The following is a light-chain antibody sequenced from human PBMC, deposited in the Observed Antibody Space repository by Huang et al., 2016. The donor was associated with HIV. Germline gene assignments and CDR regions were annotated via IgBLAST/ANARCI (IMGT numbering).Light chain of an antibody. CDR3: QQYGSSPSLT. J-gene: IGKJ4*01. V-gene: IGKV3-20*01. CDR2: GAS. Sequence: EIALTQSPGTLSLSPGERATLSCRASQTVSSRYLAWDQQKPGQAPRLLIYGASSRATGVPDRFSGSGAGTDFSLTIDRLEPEDFAVYYCQQYGSSPSLTFGGGTKVEIK. CDR1: QTVSSRY.